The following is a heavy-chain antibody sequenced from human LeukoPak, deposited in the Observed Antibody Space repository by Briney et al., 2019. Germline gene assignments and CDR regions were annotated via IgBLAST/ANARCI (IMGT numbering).Heavy chain of an antibody. CDR1: GYSISSGYY. V-gene: IGHV4-38-2*01. J-gene: IGHJ3*02. CDR2: IYHSGST. Sequence: SETLSLTCAVSGYSISSGYYWGWIRQPPGKGLEWIGSIYHSGSTYYNPSLKSRVTISVDTSKNQFSLKLSSVTAADTAVYYCARQDGSYNAFDIWGQGTMATVSS. D-gene: IGHD5-24*01. CDR3: ARQDGSYNAFDI.